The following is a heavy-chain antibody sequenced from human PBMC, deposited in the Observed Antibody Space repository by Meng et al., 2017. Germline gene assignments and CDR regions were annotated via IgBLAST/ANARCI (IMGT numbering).Heavy chain of an antibody. CDR2: IKQDGSEK. V-gene: IGHV3-7*01. Sequence: GESLKISCAASGFTFSSYWMSWVRQAPGKGLEWVANIKQDGSEKYYVDSVKGRFTISRGNAKNSLYLQMNSLRAEDTAVYYCASFIVGATGRLWGAFDIWGQGTMVTVSS. D-gene: IGHD1-26*01. CDR1: GFTFSSYW. CDR3: ASFIVGATGRLWGAFDI. J-gene: IGHJ3*02.